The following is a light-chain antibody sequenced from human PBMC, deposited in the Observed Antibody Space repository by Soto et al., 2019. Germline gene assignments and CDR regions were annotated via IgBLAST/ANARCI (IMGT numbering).Light chain of an antibody. J-gene: IGKJ1*01. Sequence: EIVMTQSPATLSVSPGERATLSCRASQSVSSNLAWYQQKPGQSPRLLIYGTSTRATGIPARFSGSGSGTEFTLTISSLQSEDFGVYYCQQYKNWWTFGQGTKVDIK. CDR2: GTS. V-gene: IGKV3-15*01. CDR3: QQYKNWWT. CDR1: QSVSSN.